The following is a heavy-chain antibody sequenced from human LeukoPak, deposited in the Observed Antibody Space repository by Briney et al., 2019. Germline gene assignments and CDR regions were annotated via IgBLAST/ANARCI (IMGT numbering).Heavy chain of an antibody. D-gene: IGHD6-19*01. CDR3: ARVGSGGAWFDF. CDR2: IYHSGST. J-gene: IGHJ4*02. Sequence: PSETLSLTCTVSGGSISSSSYYWGWIRQPPGKGLEWIGYIYHSGSTNYNPSLKSRVTISVDTSQNQFYLKLSSVTAADTAVYYCARVGSGGAWFDFWGQGTLVSVSS. CDR1: GGSISSSSYY. V-gene: IGHV4-61*05.